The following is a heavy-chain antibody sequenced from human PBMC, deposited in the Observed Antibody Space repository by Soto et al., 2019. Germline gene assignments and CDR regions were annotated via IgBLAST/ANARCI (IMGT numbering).Heavy chain of an antibody. D-gene: IGHD2-21*02. J-gene: IGHJ5*02. V-gene: IGHV4-30-4*01. CDR3: VRTAREGAVAPHWFDR. Sequence: SETLSLTCTVSGDSIRSGDYYWTWIRQPPERGLEWIGYIDNSGNTSHSPSLKSRLTISLEMSKNKVSLKLSRVTAAETAVYYCVRTAREGAVAPHWFDRWGQGTQVTVSS. CDR2: IDNSGNT. CDR1: GDSIRSGDYY.